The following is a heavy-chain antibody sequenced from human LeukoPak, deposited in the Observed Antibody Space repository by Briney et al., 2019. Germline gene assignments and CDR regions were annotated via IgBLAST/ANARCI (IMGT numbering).Heavy chain of an antibody. Sequence: GGSLRLSCAASGFTFSSYAMHWVRQAPGKGLEWVAVISYDGSNKYYADSVKGRFTISRDNSKNTLYLQMNSLRAEDTAVYYCAKDRIAAAGTGYYFDYWGQGTLVTVSS. J-gene: IGHJ4*02. CDR2: ISYDGSNK. V-gene: IGHV3-30-3*01. CDR3: AKDRIAAAGTGYYFDY. D-gene: IGHD6-13*01. CDR1: GFTFSSYA.